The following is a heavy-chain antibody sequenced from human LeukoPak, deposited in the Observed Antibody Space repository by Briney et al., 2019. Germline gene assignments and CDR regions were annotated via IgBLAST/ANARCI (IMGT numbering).Heavy chain of an antibody. CDR3: VRQIGRWLWAYDG. J-gene: IGHJ3*01. CDR1: GGSFSGYY. V-gene: IGHV4-34*01. CDR2: INHSGST. D-gene: IGHD3-16*01. Sequence: SETLSLTCAVYGGSFSGYYWSWIRQPPGKGLEWIGEINHSGSTNYNPSLTSRITISVDTAKNQFSLQLSSVPAADTAVFYCVRQIGRWLWAYDGGGQGTMVTVS.